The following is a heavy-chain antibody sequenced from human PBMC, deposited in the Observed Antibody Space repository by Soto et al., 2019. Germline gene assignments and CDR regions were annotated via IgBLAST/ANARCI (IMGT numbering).Heavy chain of an antibody. Sequence: SETLSLTCTVSGGSISSSSYHWGWIRQPPGKGLEWIGSIYYSGSTYYNPSLKSRVTISVDTSKNQFSLKLSSVTAADTAVYYCARPHYDFWRSDYYYYGMDVWGQGTTVTVSS. D-gene: IGHD3-3*01. CDR1: GGSISSSSYH. J-gene: IGHJ6*02. CDR3: ARPHYDFWRSDYYYYGMDV. CDR2: IYYSGST. V-gene: IGHV4-39*01.